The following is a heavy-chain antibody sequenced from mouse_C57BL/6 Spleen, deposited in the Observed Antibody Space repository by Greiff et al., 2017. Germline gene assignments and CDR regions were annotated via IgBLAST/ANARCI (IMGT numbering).Heavy chain of an antibody. D-gene: IGHD3-2*02. CDR3: ARSYSSGYDY. CDR2: IYPGSGST. J-gene: IGHJ2*01. CDR1: GYTFTSYW. V-gene: IGHV1-55*01. Sequence: QVQLQQPGAELVKPGASVKMSCKASGYTFTSYWITWVKQRPGQGLEWIGDIYPGSGSTTYNEKFKSKATLTVYTSSSTAYMQLSSLTSEDSAVYYCARSYSSGYDYWGQGTTLTVSS.